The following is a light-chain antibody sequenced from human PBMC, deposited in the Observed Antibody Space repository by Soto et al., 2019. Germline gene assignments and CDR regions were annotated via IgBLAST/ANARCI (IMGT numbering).Light chain of an antibody. CDR1: QTVSSY. CDR2: SAS. Sequence: ENVLTQSPGTLSLSPGERATLSCRASQTVSSYLTWYQQRPGQAPRLLIYSASKRATGIQDRFSGSGSGTDFTLTISRLEPEDFALYYCQQYGTSPITFGQGTRLEIK. V-gene: IGKV3-20*01. CDR3: QQYGTSPIT. J-gene: IGKJ5*01.